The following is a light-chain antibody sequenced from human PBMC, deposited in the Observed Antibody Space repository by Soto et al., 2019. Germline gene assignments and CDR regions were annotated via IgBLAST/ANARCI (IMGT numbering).Light chain of an antibody. J-gene: IGLJ2*01. V-gene: IGLV2-14*01. CDR2: EVS. CDR3: SSYTNTNTPVI. CDR1: SSDIGTYNY. Sequence: QSVLTQPASVSGSPGQSITISCTGTSSDIGTYNYVSWYQQHPGKAPKVMISEVSNRPSGVSNRFSGSKSGNTASLTISGLQAEDEADYYCSSYTNTNTPVIFGGGTKVTVL.